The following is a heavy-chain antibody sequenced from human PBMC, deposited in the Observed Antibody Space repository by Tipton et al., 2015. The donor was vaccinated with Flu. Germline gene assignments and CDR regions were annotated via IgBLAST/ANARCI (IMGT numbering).Heavy chain of an antibody. Sequence: SLRLSCAASGFTFSSYWMSWVRQAPGKGLEWVSSISSSSSYIYYADSVKGRFTISRDNAKNSLYLQMNSLRAEDTAVYYCARDPEEGRYWSYFDYWGQGTLVTVSS. D-gene: IGHD3-10*01. V-gene: IGHV3-21*01. CDR3: ARDPEEGRYWSYFDY. CDR1: GFTFSSYW. J-gene: IGHJ4*02. CDR2: ISSSSSYI.